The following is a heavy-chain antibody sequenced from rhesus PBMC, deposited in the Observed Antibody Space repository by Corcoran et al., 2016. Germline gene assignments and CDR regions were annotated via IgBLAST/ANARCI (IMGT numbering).Heavy chain of an antibody. V-gene: IGHV4-65*01. J-gene: IGHJ4*01. CDR2: ISGSSAAT. Sequence: QVQLQESGPGLVKPSETLSLTCAVSGGSVSSGHWCNWIRQPPGKGLEWIGYISGSSAATYYNPSLKIRVTFSRDTSKNHFSLRLNSVTAADTAVYYCARGSTVDYWGPGVLVTVSS. CDR1: GGSVSSGHW. CDR3: ARGSTVDY.